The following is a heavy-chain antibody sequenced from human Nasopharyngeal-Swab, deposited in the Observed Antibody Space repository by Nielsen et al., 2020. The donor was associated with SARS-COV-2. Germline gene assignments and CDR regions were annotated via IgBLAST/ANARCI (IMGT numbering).Heavy chain of an antibody. CDR3: AKDLGIVVVPAAIGPDY. Sequence: GESLKISCAASGFTFSSYGMHWVRQAPGKGLEWVAVISYDGSNKYYADSVKGRFTTSRDNSKNTLYLQMNSLRAEDTAVYYCAKDLGIVVVPAAIGPDYWGQGTLVTVSS. D-gene: IGHD2-2*01. CDR1: GFTFSSYG. V-gene: IGHV3-30*18. J-gene: IGHJ4*02. CDR2: ISYDGSNK.